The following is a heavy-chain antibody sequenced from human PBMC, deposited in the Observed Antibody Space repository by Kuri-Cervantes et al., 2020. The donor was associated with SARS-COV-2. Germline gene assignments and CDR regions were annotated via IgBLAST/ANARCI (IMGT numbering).Heavy chain of an antibody. CDR3: ARDRMESLLWFGVGGAFDI. CDR1: GGSISSGDYY. Sequence: SETLSLTCTVSGGSISSGDYYWSWIRQPPGKGLEWIGYIYYSGSTYYNPSLKSRVTISVDTSKNQFSLKLSSVTAADTAVYYCARDRMESLLWFGVGGAFDIWGQGTMVTVSS. V-gene: IGHV4-30-4*01. D-gene: IGHD3-10*01. CDR2: IYYSGST. J-gene: IGHJ3*02.